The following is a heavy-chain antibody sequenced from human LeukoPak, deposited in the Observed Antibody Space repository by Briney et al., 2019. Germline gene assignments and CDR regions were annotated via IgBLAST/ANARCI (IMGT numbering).Heavy chain of an antibody. V-gene: IGHV1-69*13. Sequence: ASVKVSCKASGGMLSSYAISWVRQAPGQGLEWMGGIIPIFGTANYAQKFQGRVTITADESTSTAYMELSSLRSEDTAVYYCARNYCSSTSCYYYYYMAVWGKGTTVTISS. J-gene: IGHJ6*03. D-gene: IGHD2-2*01. CDR2: IIPIFGTA. CDR1: GGMLSSYA. CDR3: ARNYCSSTSCYYYYYMAV.